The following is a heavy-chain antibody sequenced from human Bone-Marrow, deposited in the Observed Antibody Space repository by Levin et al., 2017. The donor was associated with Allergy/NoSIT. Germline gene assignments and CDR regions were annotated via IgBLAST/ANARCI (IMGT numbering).Heavy chain of an antibody. CDR1: GDSVSSNSVA. D-gene: IGHD6-25*01. J-gene: IGHJ5*02. V-gene: IGHV6-1*01. Sequence: SQTLSLTCAISGDSVSSNSVAWNWIRQSPSRGLEWLGRTFYRSKWYNHYAVSVKSRITINADTSKNQFSLQLNSVTPEDTAVYYCARDQYSSVWNNWFDPWGQGTLVTVSS. CDR3: ARDQYSSVWNNWFDP. CDR2: TFYRSKWYN.